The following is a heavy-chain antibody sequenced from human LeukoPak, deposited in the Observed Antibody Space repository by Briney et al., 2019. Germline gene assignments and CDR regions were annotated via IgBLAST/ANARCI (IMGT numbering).Heavy chain of an antibody. CDR2: ISGSSSTI. Sequence: GGSLRLSCVGSGFTFSSYSMNWVRQAPGKGLEWISFISGSSSTIHYADSVKGRFTISRDNAKNTLYLQMNTLRAEDTAVYYCARQLYSSGWYFGYWGQGTLVTVSS. D-gene: IGHD6-19*01. J-gene: IGHJ4*02. V-gene: IGHV3-48*01. CDR1: GFTFSSYS. CDR3: ARQLYSSGWYFGY.